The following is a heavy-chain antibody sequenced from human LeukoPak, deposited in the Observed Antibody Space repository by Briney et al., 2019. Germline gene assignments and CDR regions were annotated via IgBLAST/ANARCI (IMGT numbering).Heavy chain of an antibody. V-gene: IGHV4-61*02. CDR1: GGSISSGSYY. J-gene: IGHJ4*02. CDR3: ASPPAGYSSSWYGN. D-gene: IGHD6-13*01. Sequence: TLSLTCTVSGGSISSGSYYWSWIRQPAGKGLEWIGGIYTSGSTNYNPSLKSRVTISVDTSKNQFSLKLSSVTHADTAVYYCASPPAGYSSSWYGNWGQGTLVTVSS. CDR2: IYTSGST.